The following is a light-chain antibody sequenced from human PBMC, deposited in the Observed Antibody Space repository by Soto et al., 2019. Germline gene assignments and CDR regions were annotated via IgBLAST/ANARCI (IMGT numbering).Light chain of an antibody. V-gene: IGLV2-14*01. CDR2: EVT. J-gene: IGLJ2*01. CDR3: TSYTTSSTVV. Sequence: QSVLTQPASVSGSPGQSITISCTGTSSDIAVYNSVSWYQHHPGKAPKLIIYEVTNRPSGVSSHFSGSKSGNTASLTISGLQAEDEADYYCTSYTTSSTVVFGGGTKLTVL. CDR1: SSDIAVYNS.